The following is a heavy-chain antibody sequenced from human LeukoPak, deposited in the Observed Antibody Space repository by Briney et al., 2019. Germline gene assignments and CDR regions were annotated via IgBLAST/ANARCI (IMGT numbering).Heavy chain of an antibody. CDR3: AREDSGLGNFGF. CDR1: GDSVSSNSAA. Sequence: SQTLSLTCAISGDSVSSNSAAWNWIRQSPSRGLEWLGRTYYRSKWYNDYAVSVKSRTTINPNTSKNQFSLQLNSVDPRDTAGYLWAREDSGLGNFGFLGQGTLVTVSS. D-gene: IGHD3-16*01. J-gene: IGHJ4*02. V-gene: IGHV6-1*01. CDR2: TYYRSKWYN.